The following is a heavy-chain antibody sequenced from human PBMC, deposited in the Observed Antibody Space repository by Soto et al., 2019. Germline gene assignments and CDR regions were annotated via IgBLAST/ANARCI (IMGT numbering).Heavy chain of an antibody. D-gene: IGHD6-19*01. J-gene: IGHJ4*02. CDR3: AEDIAVAGTG. Sequence: VQLVESGGGVVQPGRSLRLSCAASGFTFSSYAMHWVRQAPGKGLEWVAVISYDGSNKYYADSVKGRFTISRDNSKNTLYLQMNSLRAEDTAVYYCAEDIAVAGTGWGQGTLVTVSS. CDR1: GFTFSSYA. V-gene: IGHV3-30-3*01. CDR2: ISYDGSNK.